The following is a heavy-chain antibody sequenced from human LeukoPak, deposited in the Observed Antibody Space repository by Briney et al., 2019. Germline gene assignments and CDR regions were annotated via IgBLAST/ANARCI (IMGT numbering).Heavy chain of an antibody. CDR3: ARVSDYYDSSGYYGGEASDI. Sequence: SETLSLTCTVSGGSISSGSYYWSWIRQPAGKGLEWIGRIYTSGSTNYNPSLKSRVTISVDTSKNQFSLKLSSVTAADTAVYYCARVSDYYDSSGYYGGEASDIWGQGTMVTVSS. CDR1: GGSISSGSYY. CDR2: IYTSGST. D-gene: IGHD3-22*01. V-gene: IGHV4-61*02. J-gene: IGHJ3*02.